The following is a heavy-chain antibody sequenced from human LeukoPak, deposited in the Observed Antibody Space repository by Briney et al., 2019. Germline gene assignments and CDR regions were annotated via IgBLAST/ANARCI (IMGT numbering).Heavy chain of an antibody. CDR1: GFTFSSYA. V-gene: IGHV3-23*01. Sequence: PEGSLRLSCAASGFTFSSYAMSWVRQAPGKGLEWVSGISGSGGTTYYADSVKGRFTISRDNSKNTLYLQMNSLRAEDTAVYYCAKVFGNWYLDYWGQGTLVTVSS. CDR3: AKVFGNWYLDY. J-gene: IGHJ4*02. D-gene: IGHD6-13*01. CDR2: ISGSGGTT.